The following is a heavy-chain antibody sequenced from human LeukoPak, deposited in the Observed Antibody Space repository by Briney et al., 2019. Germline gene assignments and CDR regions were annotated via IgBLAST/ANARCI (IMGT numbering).Heavy chain of an antibody. D-gene: IGHD5-18*01. Sequence: PGGSLRLSCAASGFTFSSYSMNWVRQAPGKGLEWVSAISGSGGSTYYADSVKGRFTISRDNSKNTLYLQMNSLRAEDTAVYYCAKDLARYSYRGDYWGQGTLVTVSS. CDR3: AKDLARYSYRGDY. CDR1: GFTFSSYS. J-gene: IGHJ4*02. CDR2: ISGSGGST. V-gene: IGHV3-23*01.